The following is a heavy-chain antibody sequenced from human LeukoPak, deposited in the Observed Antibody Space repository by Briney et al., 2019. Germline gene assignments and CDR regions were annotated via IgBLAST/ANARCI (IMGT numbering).Heavy chain of an antibody. CDR2: IYYSGST. J-gene: IGHJ6*03. D-gene: IGHD3-22*01. CDR3: ARVKGGYYQGNYYYYYMDV. Sequence: PSETLSLTCTVSGGSISSSSYYWGWIRQPPGKGLEWIGSIYYSGSTYYNPSLKSRVTISVDTSKNQFSLKLSSVTAADTAVYYCARVKGGYYQGNYYYYYMDVWGKGTTVTVSS. V-gene: IGHV4-39*01. CDR1: GGSISSSSYY.